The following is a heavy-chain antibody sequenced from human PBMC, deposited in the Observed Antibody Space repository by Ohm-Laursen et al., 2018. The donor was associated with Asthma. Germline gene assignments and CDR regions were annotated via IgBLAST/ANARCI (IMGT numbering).Heavy chain of an antibody. CDR1: GFTFSSYG. Sequence: SSLRLSCTAPGFTFSSYGMHWVRQAPGKGLEWVAVISYDGSNKYYADSVRGRFTISRDNSKNTLYLQMNSLRAEDTAVYYCARAPNGVWYFDYWGQGTLVTVSS. D-gene: IGHD2-8*01. V-gene: IGHV3-30*03. CDR3: ARAPNGVWYFDY. CDR2: ISYDGSNK. J-gene: IGHJ4*02.